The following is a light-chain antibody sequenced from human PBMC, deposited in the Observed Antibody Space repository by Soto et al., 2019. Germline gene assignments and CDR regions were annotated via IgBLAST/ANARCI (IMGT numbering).Light chain of an antibody. CDR3: AAWDDSLSAWV. CDR1: SSNVGRNN. Sequence: QAVVTQPPSASATPGQRVIISCSGSSSNVGRNNVHWYQQFPGTAPKLLIYRNDQRPSGVPDRFSGSKSGTSASLAISGLRSVDEADYYCAAWDDSLSAWVFGGGTKLTVL. CDR2: RND. V-gene: IGLV1-47*01. J-gene: IGLJ3*02.